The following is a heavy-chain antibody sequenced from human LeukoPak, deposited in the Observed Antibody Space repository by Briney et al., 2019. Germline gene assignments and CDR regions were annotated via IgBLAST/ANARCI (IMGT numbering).Heavy chain of an antibody. CDR2: TRNKARGYTT. Sequence: PGGSLRLFCAASGVTLSDHHMDWVRQAPGKGLEWVGRTRNKARGYTTEYAASVKGRFTISRDDSKTLVYLQMKSLKTEDTAVYFCARDGGEGDNSAFDIWGQGTVVTVSS. J-gene: IGHJ3*02. V-gene: IGHV3-72*01. CDR1: GVTLSDHH. D-gene: IGHD3-16*01. CDR3: ARDGGEGDNSAFDI.